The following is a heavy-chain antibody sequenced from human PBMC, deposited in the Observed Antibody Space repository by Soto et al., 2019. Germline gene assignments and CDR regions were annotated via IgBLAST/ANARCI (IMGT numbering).Heavy chain of an antibody. Sequence: GGSLRLSCAASGFTFSSYAMSWVRQAPGKGLEWVSAISGSGGSTYYAGSVKGRFTISRDNSKNALYLQMNSPRAEDTAVYYCAKGNYDYVWGSPARYWGQGTLVTV. J-gene: IGHJ4*02. CDR1: GFTFSSYA. D-gene: IGHD3-16*01. CDR3: AKGNYDYVWGSPARY. CDR2: ISGSGGST. V-gene: IGHV3-23*01.